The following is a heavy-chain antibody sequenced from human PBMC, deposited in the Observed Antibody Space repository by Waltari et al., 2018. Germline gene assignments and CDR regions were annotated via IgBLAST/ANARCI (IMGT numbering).Heavy chain of an antibody. V-gene: IGHV3-23*01. D-gene: IGHD3-3*02. CDR1: GFTFSDHA. Sequence: EVQLLESGGGLVQPGGSLRLSCAASGFTFSDHAMSWVRQAPGKGLEWVSAITGSGDSTYYAESLKGRFTVSRDKSKNTLYLQMNSMTAEDTAVYYCAKEWRRSLEYLDRLLFAFDHWGQGTRATVSS. CDR3: AKEWRRSLEYLDRLLFAFDH. J-gene: IGHJ4*02. CDR2: ITGSGDST.